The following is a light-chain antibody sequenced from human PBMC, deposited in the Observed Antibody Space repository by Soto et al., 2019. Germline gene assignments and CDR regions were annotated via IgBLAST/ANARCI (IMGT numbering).Light chain of an antibody. Sequence: SVLTQPPSVSGAPGQMVTISCTGSSSNIGAGYDVHWYQQLPGTAPKLLIYHNSNRPSGVPDRFSGSKSGTSASLAITGLQAEDEADYYCQSYDSSLSGPRVFGTGTKVTVL. CDR1: SSNIGAGYD. CDR3: QSYDSSLSGPRV. V-gene: IGLV1-40*01. J-gene: IGLJ1*01. CDR2: HNS.